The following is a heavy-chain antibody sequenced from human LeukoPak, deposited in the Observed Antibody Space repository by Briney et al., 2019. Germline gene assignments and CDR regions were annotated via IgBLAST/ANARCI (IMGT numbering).Heavy chain of an antibody. J-gene: IGHJ3*02. CDR1: GFTFSSYW. V-gene: IGHV3-7*01. CDR2: IKQDGSEK. D-gene: IGHD3-22*01. CDR3: GRDIHYYDSSDSDSDI. Sequence: GGSLRLSCAASGFTFSSYWMSWVRQAPGKGLEWVANIKQDGSEKYYVDSVKGRFTISRDNAKSSLYLQMNSLRAEDTAVYYCGRDIHYYDSSDSDSDIWGQGTMVTVSS.